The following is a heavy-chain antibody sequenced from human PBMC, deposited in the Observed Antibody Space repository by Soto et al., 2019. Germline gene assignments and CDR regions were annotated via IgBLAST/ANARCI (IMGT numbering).Heavy chain of an antibody. CDR2: VKSKADGGTT. Sequence: EVQLVESGGGLVKPGGSLTLSCAASGFTFSHPWMSWVRQAPGKGLEWVARVKSKADGGTTDYAAPVQGRFTISRDDLRSMLYFQKDRLKTRQTTLYYCSCPLVFWGQGTLVTVSS. V-gene: IGHV3-15*01. CDR1: GFTFSHPW. D-gene: IGHD1-26*01. CDR3: SCPLVF. J-gene: IGHJ4*02.